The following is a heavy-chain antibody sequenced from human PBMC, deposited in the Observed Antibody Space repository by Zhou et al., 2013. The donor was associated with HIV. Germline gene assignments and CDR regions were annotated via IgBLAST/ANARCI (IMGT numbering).Heavy chain of an antibody. V-gene: IGHV1-18*01. CDR2: ISAYNGYT. CDR3: ARNDGDGEFPLGY. Sequence: QVHLLQSGAEVKKPGASVKVSCKASGYTFTSYGITWVRQAPGQGLEWMGWISAYNGYTNYAQKFQGRLTMTTDTSTTTAYMELRGLTSDDTAVYYCARNDGDGEFPLGYWGQGTLVTVSS. J-gene: IGHJ4*02. CDR1: GYTFTSYG. D-gene: IGHD3-16*01.